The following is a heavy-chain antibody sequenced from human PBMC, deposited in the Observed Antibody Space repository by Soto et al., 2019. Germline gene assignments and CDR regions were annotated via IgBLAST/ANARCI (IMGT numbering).Heavy chain of an antibody. CDR3: GRDAVTKRDFYYYGMDV. J-gene: IGHJ6*02. Sequence: QLQLQESGPGLVKPSQTLSLTCTVSGGSIKNSGYYWSWIRQHPEKGLEWIGYISYSGSTDYAPYLKSRVTMSVDTSKNQFSLNLTSVSAADTAVYYCGRDAVTKRDFYYYGMDVWGRGTTVTVSS. V-gene: IGHV4-31*03. CDR2: ISYSGST. D-gene: IGHD4-4*01. CDR1: GGSIKNSGYY.